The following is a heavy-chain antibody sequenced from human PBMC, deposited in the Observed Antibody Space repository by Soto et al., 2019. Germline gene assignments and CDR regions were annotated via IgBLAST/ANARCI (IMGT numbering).Heavy chain of an antibody. Sequence: ASVKVSCKASGYTFTSYGISWVRQAPGQGLEWMGWISAYNGNTNYAQKLQGRVTMTTDTSTSTAYMELRSLRSDDTAVYYCARGPPLPRRENWFDPWGQGTLVTVSS. CDR3: ARGPPLPRRENWFDP. J-gene: IGHJ5*02. CDR2: ISAYNGNT. V-gene: IGHV1-18*01. CDR1: GYTFTSYG.